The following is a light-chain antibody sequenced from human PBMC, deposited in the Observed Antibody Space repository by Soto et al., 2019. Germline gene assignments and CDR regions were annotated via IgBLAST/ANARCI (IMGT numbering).Light chain of an antibody. CDR3: AVWDDNRNGVV. V-gene: IGLV1-36*01. CDR1: RANIGNNA. J-gene: IGLJ2*01. Sequence: QSVLTQPPSVSEAPRQRVTISCSGSRANIGNNAVNWYQQLPGKAPKLLIYYDDLLSSGVSDRFSGSKSGTSASLAISGLQSEDEADYYCAVWDDNRNGVVFGGGTKVTVL. CDR2: YDD.